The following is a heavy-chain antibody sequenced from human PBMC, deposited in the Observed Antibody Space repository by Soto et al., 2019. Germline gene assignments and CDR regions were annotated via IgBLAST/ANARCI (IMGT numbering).Heavy chain of an antibody. D-gene: IGHD6-19*01. J-gene: IGHJ3*01. CDR3: ARDIAVAVSPVGVG. Sequence: PSATLSLTCTVSGGSISSYYWSWIRQPPGKGLEWIGYIYYSGSTNYNPSLKSRVTISVDTSKNQFSLKLSSVTAADTAVYYCARDIAVAVSPVGVGWGQGTMVTVSS. CDR1: GGSISSYY. CDR2: IYYSGST. V-gene: IGHV4-59*12.